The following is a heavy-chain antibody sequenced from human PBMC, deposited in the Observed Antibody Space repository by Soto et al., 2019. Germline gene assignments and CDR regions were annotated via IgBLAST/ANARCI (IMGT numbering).Heavy chain of an antibody. CDR2: IYWDDDK. V-gene: IGHV2-5*02. D-gene: IGHD3-10*01. J-gene: IGHJ5*02. Sequence: QITLKESGPTLVKPTQTLTLTCTFSGFSLTTRGGGVGWIRQPPGKALECLALIYWDDDKRYSPALQSRLSITNDTSKNQVVLTMTNVDPVDTATYYCAHIPNYYQSDWFDPWGQGTLVSVSS. CDR1: GFSLTTRGGG. CDR3: AHIPNYYQSDWFDP.